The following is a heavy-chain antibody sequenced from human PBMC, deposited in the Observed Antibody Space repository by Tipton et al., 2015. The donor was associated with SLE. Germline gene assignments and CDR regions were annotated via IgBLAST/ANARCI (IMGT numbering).Heavy chain of an antibody. CDR3: ATYVAIAAADIDY. CDR2: IYYTGTT. V-gene: IGHV4-39*02. D-gene: IGHD6-13*01. CDR1: GGSISSNIYY. Sequence: TLSLTCTVSGGSISSNIYYWGWIRQSPGKGLEGIGSIYYTGTTYYNPSLKSRVTISFDTSKNHFSLKLSSVTAADTAVYFCATYVAIAAADIDYWGQGTLVTVSS. J-gene: IGHJ4*02.